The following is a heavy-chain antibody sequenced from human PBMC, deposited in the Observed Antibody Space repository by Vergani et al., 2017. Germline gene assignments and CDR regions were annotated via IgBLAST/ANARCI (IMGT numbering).Heavy chain of an antibody. Sequence: EVQLVESGGGLVKPGGSLRLSCAASGFTFSSYSMNWVRQAPGKGLEWVSSISSSSSYIYYADSVKGRFTITSDNAKNSLYLQMNSLRAEDTAVYYCAREYYDDVCGSYRPTDAFDIWGQGTMVTVSS. D-gene: IGHD3-16*02. CDR1: GFTFSSYS. CDR2: ISSSSSYI. J-gene: IGHJ3*02. CDR3: AREYYDDVCGSYRPTDAFDI. V-gene: IGHV3-21*01.